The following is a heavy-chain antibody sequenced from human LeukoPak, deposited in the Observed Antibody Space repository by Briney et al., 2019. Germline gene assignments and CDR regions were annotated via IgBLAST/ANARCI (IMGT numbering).Heavy chain of an antibody. D-gene: IGHD6-13*01. Sequence: ASVKVSCKASGGTFSSYAISWVRQAPGQGLEWMGWMNPNSGNTGYAQKFQGRVTMTRNTSISTAYMELSSLRSEDTAVYYCARGAEQQLVRHAPPSYGMDVWGQGTTVTVSS. V-gene: IGHV1-8*02. CDR3: ARGAEQQLVRHAPPSYGMDV. J-gene: IGHJ6*02. CDR1: GGTFSSYA. CDR2: MNPNSGNT.